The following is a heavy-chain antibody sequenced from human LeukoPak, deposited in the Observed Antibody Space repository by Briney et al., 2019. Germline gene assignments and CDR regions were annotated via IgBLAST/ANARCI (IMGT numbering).Heavy chain of an antibody. CDR2: IYGGDAT. D-gene: IGHD6-19*01. Sequence: GGSLRLSCAGYGFTVSSGCMSWVRQAPGKGLEWGSFIYGGDATYYADSVKGRFTISRDNSKNTVYLQMNSLRAEDTAVYYCARVGAVAAADCWGQGTLVTVSS. J-gene: IGHJ4*02. V-gene: IGHV3-66*01. CDR3: ARVGAVAAADC. CDR1: GFTVSSGC.